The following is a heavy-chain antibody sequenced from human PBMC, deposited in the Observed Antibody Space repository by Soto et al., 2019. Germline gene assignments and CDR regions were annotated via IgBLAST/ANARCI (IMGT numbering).Heavy chain of an antibody. D-gene: IGHD2-15*01. Sequence: LSLTCTVSGGSISSGDYYWSWIRQPPGKGLEWIGYIYYSGSTYYNPSLKSRVTISVDTSENQFSLKLSSVTAADTAVYYCARARGARYFDYWGQGTLVTVSS. CDR3: ARARGARYFDY. V-gene: IGHV4-30-4*01. CDR2: IYYSGST. CDR1: GGSISSGDYY. J-gene: IGHJ4*02.